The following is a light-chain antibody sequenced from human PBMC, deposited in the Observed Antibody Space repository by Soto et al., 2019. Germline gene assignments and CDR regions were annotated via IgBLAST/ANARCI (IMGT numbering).Light chain of an antibody. J-gene: IGLJ3*02. CDR2: EVS. Sequence: QSALTQPPSASGSPGQSVTISCTGTSSDVGGYNYVSWYQQHPGKAPKLIIYEVSNRPSGVSKRFSGSKSGNTASLTISGLQAEDEADYYCSSYTNTNSWMFGGGTQLT. CDR3: SSYTNTNSWM. CDR1: SSDVGGYNY. V-gene: IGLV2-14*01.